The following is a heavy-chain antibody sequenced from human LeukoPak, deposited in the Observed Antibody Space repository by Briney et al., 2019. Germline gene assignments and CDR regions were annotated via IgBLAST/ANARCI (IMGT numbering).Heavy chain of an antibody. CDR3: ARGSRYFDWISGFDY. CDR2: ISSNGGST. J-gene: IGHJ4*02. V-gene: IGHV3-64*01. D-gene: IGHD3-9*01. Sequence: GGSLRLSCAASGFTFSSYAMHWVRQAPGKGLEYVSAISSNGGSTYYANSVKGRFTISRDNSKNTLYLQMGSLRAEDMAVYYCARGSRYFDWISGFDYWGQGTLVTVSS. CDR1: GFTFSSYA.